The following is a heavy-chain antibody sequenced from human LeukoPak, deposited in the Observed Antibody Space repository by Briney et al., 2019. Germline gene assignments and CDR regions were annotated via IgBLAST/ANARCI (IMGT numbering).Heavy chain of an antibody. CDR3: ARETSQKGAHYMDV. V-gene: IGHV4-34*01. Sequence: KASETLSLTCAVYGGSFSGYYWSWIRQPPGKGLEWIGEINHSGSTNYNPSLKSRVTISVDTSKNQFPLKLSSVTAADTAVYYCARETSQKGAHYMDVWGKGTTVTISS. CDR2: INHSGST. J-gene: IGHJ6*03. CDR1: GGSFSGYY. D-gene: IGHD3-16*01.